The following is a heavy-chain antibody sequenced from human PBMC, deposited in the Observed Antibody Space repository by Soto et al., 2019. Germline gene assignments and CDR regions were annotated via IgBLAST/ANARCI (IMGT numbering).Heavy chain of an antibody. CDR1: GASFETYY. V-gene: IGHV4-59*01. Sequence: QVQLQESGPGLVKPSETLSLTCAVSGASFETYYWSWIRQPPGKGLEWIGYIFYSGHLKYNPSLRSRLTISVDPSKTPVSLRLTSVTAADTAVYYCAGEGGGYRFDYWGQGTLVTVSS. CDR2: IFYSGHL. J-gene: IGHJ4*02. CDR3: AGEGGGYRFDY. D-gene: IGHD1-26*01.